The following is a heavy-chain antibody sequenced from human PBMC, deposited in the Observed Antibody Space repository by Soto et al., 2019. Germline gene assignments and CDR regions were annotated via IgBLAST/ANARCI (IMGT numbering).Heavy chain of an antibody. J-gene: IGHJ5*02. CDR3: ARERQPNWVDP. D-gene: IGHD6-13*01. V-gene: IGHV3-30-3*01. Sequence: QVQLVESGGGVVQPGRSLRLSCAASGFTFSSYAMHWVRQAPGKGLEWVAVISYDGSNKYYADSVKGRVTISRDNSKNTLYLQMNSLSAEDTAVYYCARERQPNWVDPWGQGTLVTVSS. CDR1: GFTFSSYA. CDR2: ISYDGSNK.